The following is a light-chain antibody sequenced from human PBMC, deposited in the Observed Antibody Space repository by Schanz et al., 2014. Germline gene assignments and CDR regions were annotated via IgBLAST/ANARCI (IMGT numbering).Light chain of an antibody. CDR2: LGS. V-gene: IGKV2-28*01. Sequence: DIVMTQSPLSLPVTPGEPASISCRSSQSLLHSVGYNFLDWYLQKPGQSPQLLIYLGSNRASGVPDRFSGSGSGTDFTLKISRVEAEDVGIYYCMQSLQPSYTFGQGTKLESK. CDR1: QSLLHSVGYNF. CDR3: MQSLQPSYT. J-gene: IGKJ2*01.